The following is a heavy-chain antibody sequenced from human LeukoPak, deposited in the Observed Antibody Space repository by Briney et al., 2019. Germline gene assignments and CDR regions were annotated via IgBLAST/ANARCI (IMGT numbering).Heavy chain of an antibody. CDR2: INGEGSST. J-gene: IGHJ4*02. D-gene: IGHD1-26*01. V-gene: IGHV3-74*01. Sequence: PGGSLRLSCVASVLTFSRYWMHWVRQAPAKCPLWVSRINGEGSSTSYADSVKGRFTISSDNAKNTVFLKVNSLRPEDTAVYYCTTGATAYDYWGQGTLVTVSS. CDR3: TTGATAYDY. CDR1: VLTFSRYW.